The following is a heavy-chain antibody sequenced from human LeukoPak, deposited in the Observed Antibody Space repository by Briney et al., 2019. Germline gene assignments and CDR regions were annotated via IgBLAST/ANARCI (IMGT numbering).Heavy chain of an antibody. CDR3: AKGFNEPDIVVVPAAVLPFDY. CDR2: ISGSGGST. D-gene: IGHD2-2*01. Sequence: GGSLRLSCAASGFTFSSYGMSWVRQAPGKGLEWVSAISGSGGSTYYADSVKGRFTISRDNSKNTLYLQMNSLIAEDTAVYYCAKGFNEPDIVVVPAAVLPFDYWGQGTLVTVSS. CDR1: GFTFSSYG. V-gene: IGHV3-23*01. J-gene: IGHJ4*02.